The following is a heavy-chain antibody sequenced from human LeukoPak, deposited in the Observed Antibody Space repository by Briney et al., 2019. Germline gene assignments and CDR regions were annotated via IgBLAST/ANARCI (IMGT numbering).Heavy chain of an antibody. J-gene: IGHJ4*02. CDR2: IYTSGST. CDR1: GGSISSGGYY. V-gene: IGHV4-61*02. Sequence: SQTLSLTCTVSGGSISSGGYYWSWIRQPAGKGLEWIGRIYTSGSTNYNPSLKSRVTISVDTSKNQFSLKLSSVTAADTAVYYCARDLFGRLNEWGQGTLVTVSS. CDR3: ARDLFGRLNE. D-gene: IGHD2-8*01.